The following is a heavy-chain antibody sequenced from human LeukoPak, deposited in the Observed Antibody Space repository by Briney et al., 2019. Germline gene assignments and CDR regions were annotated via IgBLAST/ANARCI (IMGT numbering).Heavy chain of an antibody. V-gene: IGHV4-39*07. D-gene: IGHD4-17*01. CDR3: ARDYGSLDY. CDR2: INHSGST. CDR1: GGSISSSSYY. J-gene: IGHJ4*02. Sequence: SETLSLTCTVSGGSISSSSYYWGWIRQPPGKGLEWIGEINHSGSTNYNPSLKSRVTISVDTSKNQFSLKLSSVTAADTAVYYCARDYGSLDYWGQGTLVTVSS.